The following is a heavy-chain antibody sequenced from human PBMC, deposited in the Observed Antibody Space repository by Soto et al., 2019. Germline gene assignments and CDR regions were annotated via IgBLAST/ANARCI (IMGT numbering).Heavy chain of an antibody. CDR1: GGSISSGFYS. J-gene: IGHJ4*02. V-gene: IGHV4-30-2*01. CDR3: ARAYGDYEKGVFDY. CDR2: IYHSGST. Sequence: SETLSLTCAVSGGSISSGFYSWSWIRQPPGKGLEWIGYIYHSGSTYYNPSLKSRVTISVDRSKNQFSLKLSSVTAADTAVYYCARAYGDYEKGVFDYWGQGTLVTVSS. D-gene: IGHD4-17*01.